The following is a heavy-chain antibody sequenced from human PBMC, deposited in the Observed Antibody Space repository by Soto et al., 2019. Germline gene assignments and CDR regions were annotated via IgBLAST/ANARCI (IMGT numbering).Heavy chain of an antibody. J-gene: IGHJ6*02. Sequence: GGSLRLSCAASGFTFSSYGMHWVRQAPGKGLEWVAVIWYDGSNKYYADSVKGRFTISRDNSKNTLYLQMNSLRAEDTAVYYCAREDVVVPAAMRPYGMDVWGQGTTVTVSS. CDR1: GFTFSSYG. D-gene: IGHD2-2*01. CDR2: IWYDGSNK. V-gene: IGHV3-33*01. CDR3: AREDVVVPAAMRPYGMDV.